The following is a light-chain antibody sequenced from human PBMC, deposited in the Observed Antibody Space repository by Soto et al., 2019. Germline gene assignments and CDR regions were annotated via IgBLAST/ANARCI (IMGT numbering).Light chain of an antibody. Sequence: DIQMTQSPSSLSASVGDRISITCRSSQTIRNNLNWYQQRPGKAPKLLIFAASSLHNGVPPRFSGDGSGTHFTLTITTPHPEDAATYFCQQSFSVPYTFGQGTQVDI. CDR1: QTIRNN. J-gene: IGKJ2*01. CDR3: QQSFSVPYT. V-gene: IGKV1-39*01. CDR2: AAS.